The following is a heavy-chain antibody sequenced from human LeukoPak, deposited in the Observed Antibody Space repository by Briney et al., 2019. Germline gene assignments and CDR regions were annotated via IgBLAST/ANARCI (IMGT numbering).Heavy chain of an antibody. CDR3: AREHYHFDY. Sequence: GGSLRLSCAASGFTFRNYAMHWVRQAPGKGLEWVAVIWYDGSDKYYADSVKGRFTTSRDKSKNTLYLQMNSLRAEDTAVYFCAREHYHFDYWGQGTLVTVSS. CDR2: IWYDGSDK. J-gene: IGHJ4*02. CDR1: GFTFRNYA. V-gene: IGHV3-33*01. D-gene: IGHD1-26*01.